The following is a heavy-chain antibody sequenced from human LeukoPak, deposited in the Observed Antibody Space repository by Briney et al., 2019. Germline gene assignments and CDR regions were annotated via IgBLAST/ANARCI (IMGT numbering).Heavy chain of an antibody. CDR1: GGSFSGYY. J-gene: IGHJ5*02. V-gene: IGHV4-34*01. D-gene: IGHD2-2*01. CDR3: ARGQLYCSSTSCYEGFDP. Sequence: PSETLSLTCAVYGGSFSGYYWSWIRQPPGKGLEWIGEINHSGSTNFNPSLKSRVTISVDTSKNQFSLKLSSVTAADTAVYYCARGQLYCSSTSCYEGFDPWGREPWSPSPQ. CDR2: INHSGST.